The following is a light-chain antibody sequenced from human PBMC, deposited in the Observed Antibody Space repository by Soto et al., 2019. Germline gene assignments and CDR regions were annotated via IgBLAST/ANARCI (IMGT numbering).Light chain of an antibody. CDR3: QQYHTSSIT. CDR2: DAS. V-gene: IGKV1-5*01. J-gene: IGKJ5*01. Sequence: DIQLTQSPSTLSASVGDRVSMTCRASQSISTWLAWYQQKPGKAPKLPIFDASSLASGVPSRFSGSGSGTEFTLTINSLQPDDFATYYCQQYHTSSITFGQGTRLEIK. CDR1: QSISTW.